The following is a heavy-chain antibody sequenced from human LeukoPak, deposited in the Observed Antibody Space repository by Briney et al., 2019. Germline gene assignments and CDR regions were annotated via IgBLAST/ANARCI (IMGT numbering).Heavy chain of an antibody. CDR3: ARGSRPVYNLLTGKRYFDY. CDR1: GYSFTSYN. V-gene: IGHV1-46*01. Sequence: ASVKVSCKTSGYSFTSYNLHWVRQAPGQRLEWMGIINPSGGNTNYAQKFQGRVTMTRDTSTSTVYMELSSLRSEDTAVYYCARGSRPVYNLLTGKRYFDYWGQGTLLTVSS. CDR2: INPSGGNT. D-gene: IGHD3-9*01. J-gene: IGHJ4*02.